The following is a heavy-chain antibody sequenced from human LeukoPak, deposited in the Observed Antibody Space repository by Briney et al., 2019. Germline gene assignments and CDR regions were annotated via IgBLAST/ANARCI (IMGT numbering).Heavy chain of an antibody. CDR2: IYYSGST. D-gene: IGHD2-15*01. V-gene: IGHV4-59*01. Sequence: KPSETLSLTCTVSGGSISSYYWSWIRQPPGKGLEWIGYIYYSGSTNYNPSLKSRVTISVDTSKNQFSLKLSSVTAADTAVYYCARVGPNCSGGSCYLNWFDPWGQGTLVTVSS. CDR3: ARVGPNCSGGSCYLNWFDP. J-gene: IGHJ5*02. CDR1: GGSISSYY.